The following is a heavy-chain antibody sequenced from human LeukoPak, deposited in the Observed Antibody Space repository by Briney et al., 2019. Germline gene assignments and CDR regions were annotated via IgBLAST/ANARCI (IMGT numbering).Heavy chain of an antibody. CDR1: GYSFTSYW. CDR2: IYPGDSDT. D-gene: IGHD6-13*01. Sequence: GESLKISCKGSGYSFTSYWIGWVRQMPGKGLEWMGIIYPGDSDTRYSPSFQGQVTISADKSISTAYLQWSSLKASDTAMYYCASFVPAAGTPTTAFDIWGQGTMVTVSS. V-gene: IGHV5-51*01. J-gene: IGHJ3*02. CDR3: ASFVPAAGTPTTAFDI.